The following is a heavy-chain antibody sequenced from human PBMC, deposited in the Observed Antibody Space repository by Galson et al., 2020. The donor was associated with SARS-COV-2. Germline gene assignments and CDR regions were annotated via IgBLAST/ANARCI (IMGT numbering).Heavy chain of an antibody. CDR1: GFTFSSYS. CDR3: ARDRRVLVWFGEYDS. Sequence: GGSLRLSCAASGFTFSSYSMNWVRQAPGKGLEWVANIKQNGSEKYYVDSVKGRFTISRDNAKNSLYLQMNSLRAEDTAVYYCARDRRVLVWFGEYDSWGQGNLVTVTS. CDR2: IKQNGSEK. J-gene: IGHJ5*01. D-gene: IGHD3-10*01. V-gene: IGHV3-7*01.